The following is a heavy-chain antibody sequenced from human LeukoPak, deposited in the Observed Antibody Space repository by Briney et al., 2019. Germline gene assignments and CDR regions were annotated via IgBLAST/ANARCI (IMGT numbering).Heavy chain of an antibody. J-gene: IGHJ2*01. CDR2: INHSGST. CDR3: ARGGPPESPYYGSISWYFDL. D-gene: IGHD3-10*01. Sequence: PSETLPLTCAVYGGSFSGYYWSWIRQPPGKGLEWIGEINHSGSTNYNPSLKSRVTISVDTSKNQFSLKLSSVTAADTAVYYCARGGPPESPYYGSISWYFDLWGRGTLVTVSS. V-gene: IGHV4-34*01. CDR1: GGSFSGYY.